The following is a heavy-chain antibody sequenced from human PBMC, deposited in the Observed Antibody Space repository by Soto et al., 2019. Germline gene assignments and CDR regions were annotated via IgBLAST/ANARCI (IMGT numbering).Heavy chain of an antibody. D-gene: IGHD3-22*01. V-gene: IGHV3-23*01. CDR2: ISGSGGST. J-gene: IGHJ5*02. CDR1: GFTFSSYA. Sequence: GGSLRLSCAASGFTFSSYAMSWVRQAPGKGLEWVSAISGSGGSTYYADSVKGRFTISRDNSKNTLYLQMNSLRAEDTAVYYCAKDTDTMIVVVTFNWFDPWGQGTLVTVSS. CDR3: AKDTDTMIVVVTFNWFDP.